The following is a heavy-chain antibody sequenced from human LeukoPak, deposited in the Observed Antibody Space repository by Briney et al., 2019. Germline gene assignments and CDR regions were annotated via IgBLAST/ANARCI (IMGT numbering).Heavy chain of an antibody. D-gene: IGHD2-2*01. Sequence: SETLSLTCTVSGGSISSGSYYWSWVRQPAGKGLEWIGRIYSSGNTTYNPSFKSRVTISRDTSKRLFSLKLSSVTAADTAVYFCARGWEVVRLDNWGQGTLVTVSS. CDR3: ARGWEVVRLDN. J-gene: IGHJ4*02. CDR1: GGSISSGSYY. CDR2: IYSSGNT. V-gene: IGHV4-61*02.